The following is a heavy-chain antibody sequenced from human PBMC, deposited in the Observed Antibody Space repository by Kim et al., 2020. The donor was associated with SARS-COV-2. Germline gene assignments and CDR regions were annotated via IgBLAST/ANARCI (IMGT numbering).Heavy chain of an antibody. CDR3: AKVYGAWNYFDY. Sequence: TYYADAGKGRFSISRDNSNNTLFLQMNSLRAEDTALFYCAKVYGAWNYFDYWGQGTLVTVSS. V-gene: IGHV3-30*02. J-gene: IGHJ4*02. D-gene: IGHD4-17*01. CDR2: T.